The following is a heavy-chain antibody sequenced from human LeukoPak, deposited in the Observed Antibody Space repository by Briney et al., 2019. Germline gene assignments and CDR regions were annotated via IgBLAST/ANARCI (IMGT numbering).Heavy chain of an antibody. CDR3: ARVGAPYSSSWDFDY. CDR1: GFTFSSYE. CDR2: ISSSGSTI. D-gene: IGHD6-13*01. Sequence: PGGSLRLSCAASGFTFSSYEMNWVRQAPGKGLEWVSYISSSGSTIYYADSVKGRFTISRDNAKNPLYLQMNSLRAEDTAVYYCARVGAPYSSSWDFDYWGQGTLVTVSS. J-gene: IGHJ4*02. V-gene: IGHV3-48*03.